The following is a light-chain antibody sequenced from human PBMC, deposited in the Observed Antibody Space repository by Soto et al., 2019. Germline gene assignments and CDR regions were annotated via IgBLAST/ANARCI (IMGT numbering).Light chain of an antibody. J-gene: IGKJ1*01. V-gene: IGKV1D-16*01. CDR2: DAY. Sequence: DIQMTQSPSSVSASVGARVTIACRASQGISSWLAWYQQKPEKAPKLVIYDAYNLKSGVPSRFSGSGSGTEFTLTISSLQPDDVATYYCQQYNSYPWTLGQGTKVDIK. CDR3: QQYNSYPWT. CDR1: QGISSW.